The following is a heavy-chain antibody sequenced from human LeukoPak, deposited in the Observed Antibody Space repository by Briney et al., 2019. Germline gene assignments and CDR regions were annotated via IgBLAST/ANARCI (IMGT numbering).Heavy chain of an antibody. J-gene: IGHJ6*04. CDR1: GYTFTSYG. Sequence: GASVKVSCKASGYTFTSYGISWVRQAPGQGLEWMGWISAYNGNTNYAQKLQGRVTMTTGTSTSTAYMELRSLRSDDTAVYYCARDNAPLSTYYDFWSGYFGWGLDVWGKGTTVTVSS. V-gene: IGHV1-18*01. CDR3: ARDNAPLSTYYDFWSGYFGWGLDV. D-gene: IGHD3-3*01. CDR2: ISAYNGNT.